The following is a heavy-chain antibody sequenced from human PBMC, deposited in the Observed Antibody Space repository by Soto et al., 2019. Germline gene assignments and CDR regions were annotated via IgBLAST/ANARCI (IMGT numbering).Heavy chain of an antibody. CDR3: ARRYGGNFDY. Sequence: SETLSLTCTVSGGSISSSSYYWGWIRQPPGKGLEWIGGIYYSGSTYYNPSLKSRVTISVDTSKNQFSLKLTSVTAADTAVYYCARRYGGNFDYWGQGTLVTVSS. V-gene: IGHV4-39*07. CDR1: GGSISSSSYY. D-gene: IGHD1-26*01. J-gene: IGHJ4*02. CDR2: IYYSGST.